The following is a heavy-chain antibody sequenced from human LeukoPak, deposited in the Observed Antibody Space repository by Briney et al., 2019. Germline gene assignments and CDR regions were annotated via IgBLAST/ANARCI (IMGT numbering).Heavy chain of an antibody. CDR3: ARDREGLAYFDY. Sequence: ASGKVSCKASGYTFTGKFMHWVRQAPGQGLEWMGWIDPNSGGTDYAQKFRGRVTMTRDTSTSTAYMDLSRLILDDTAVYYCARDREGLAYFDYWGQGTLVTVSS. CDR1: GYTFTGKF. V-gene: IGHV1-2*02. CDR2: IDPNSGGT. J-gene: IGHJ4*02. D-gene: IGHD3/OR15-3a*01.